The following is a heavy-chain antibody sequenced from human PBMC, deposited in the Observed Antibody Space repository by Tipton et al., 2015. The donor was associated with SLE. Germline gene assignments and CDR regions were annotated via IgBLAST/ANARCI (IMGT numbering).Heavy chain of an antibody. CDR3: ARDYSYDAFDI. Sequence: TLSLICAVYGGSFSGYYWSWIRQPPGKGLEWIGEINHSGSTNYNPSLKSRVTISVDTSKNQFSLKLSSVTAADTAVYYCARDYSYDAFDIWGQGTMVTVSS. V-gene: IGHV4-34*01. CDR2: INHSGST. CDR1: GGSFSGYY. J-gene: IGHJ3*02. D-gene: IGHD5-18*01.